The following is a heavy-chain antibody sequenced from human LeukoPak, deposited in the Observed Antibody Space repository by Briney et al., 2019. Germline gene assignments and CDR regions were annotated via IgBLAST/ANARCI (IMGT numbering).Heavy chain of an antibody. Sequence: SETLSLTCTVSGGSISSYHWSWIRQPAGKGLEWIGSIYTSGSTNYNPSLKSRVTMSVDTSKNQFPLKLSSVTAADTAVYYCARDHAAFHGFDIWGQGTMVTVSS. CDR2: IYTSGST. CDR3: ARDHAAFHGFDI. D-gene: IGHD2-21*01. CDR1: GGSISSYH. J-gene: IGHJ3*02. V-gene: IGHV4-4*07.